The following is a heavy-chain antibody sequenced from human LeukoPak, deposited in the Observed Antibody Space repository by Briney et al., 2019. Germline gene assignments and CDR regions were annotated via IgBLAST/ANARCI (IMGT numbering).Heavy chain of an antibody. V-gene: IGHV4-4*09. J-gene: IGHJ4*02. CDR1: GGSISSYY. D-gene: IGHD1-26*01. Sequence: PSETLSLTCTVSGGSISSYYWSWIRQPPGKGLEWIGYIYTSGSTNYNPSLKSRVTISVDTSKNQFSLKLSSVTAADTAVYYCARVQGSKVGFDYWGQGTLVTVSS. CDR3: ARVQGSKVGFDY. CDR2: IYTSGST.